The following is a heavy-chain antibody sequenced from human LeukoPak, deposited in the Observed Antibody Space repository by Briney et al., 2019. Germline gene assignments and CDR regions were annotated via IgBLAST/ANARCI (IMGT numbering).Heavy chain of an antibody. CDR1: GFTFSTFA. V-gene: IGHV3-23*01. J-gene: IGHJ4*02. D-gene: IGHD3-10*01. CDR3: AKDLGSDMVRGTFDY. CDR2: VSGSGGST. Sequence: GRSLRLSCAASGFTFSTFAMSWVRQAPGKGLEWVSGVSGSGGSTYYAKSVKGRFTISRDNSKNTLYLQMISLRAEDTAVYYCAKDLGSDMVRGTFDYWGQGTLVTVSS.